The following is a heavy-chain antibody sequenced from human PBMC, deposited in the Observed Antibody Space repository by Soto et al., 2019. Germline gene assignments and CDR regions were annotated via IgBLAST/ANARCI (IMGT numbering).Heavy chain of an antibody. CDR1: GYTFTSYG. J-gene: IGHJ4*02. CDR3: ARDLRYNSCHPFDY. D-gene: IGHD1-20*01. Sequence: ASVKVSCKASGYTFTSYGINWVRQAPGRGLEWMGWINPADGNTKYSQQFQGRVIIDRDTSASTAYMELSSLRSEDTAVYYCARDLRYNSCHPFDYWGQGTQVTVSS. V-gene: IGHV1-3*01. CDR2: INPADGNT.